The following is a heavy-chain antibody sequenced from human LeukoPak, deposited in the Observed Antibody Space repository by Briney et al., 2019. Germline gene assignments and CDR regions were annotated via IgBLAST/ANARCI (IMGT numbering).Heavy chain of an antibody. V-gene: IGHV4-59*01. D-gene: IGHD1-26*01. Sequence: PSETLSLTCTVSGGSISSYYWSWIRQPPGKGLEWIGYIYYSGSTNYNPSLKSRVTISVDTSKNQFSLKLSSVTGADTAVYYCARSMGAYSDDFDYWGQGTLVTVSS. J-gene: IGHJ4*02. CDR2: IYYSGST. CDR1: GGSISSYY. CDR3: ARSMGAYSDDFDY.